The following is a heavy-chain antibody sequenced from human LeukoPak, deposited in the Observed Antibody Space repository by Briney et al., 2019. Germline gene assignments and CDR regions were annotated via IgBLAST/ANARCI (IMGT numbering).Heavy chain of an antibody. D-gene: IGHD6-13*01. CDR2: INSDGSST. CDR1: GFTFSSYW. Sequence: PGGSLRLSCAASGFTFSSYWMHWVRQAPGKGLVWVSRINSDGSSTSYADSVKGRFTISRDNAKNTLYLQMNSLRAEDSAVYYCARALRYSSPFDYWGQGTLVTVSS. V-gene: IGHV3-74*01. J-gene: IGHJ4*02. CDR3: ARALRYSSPFDY.